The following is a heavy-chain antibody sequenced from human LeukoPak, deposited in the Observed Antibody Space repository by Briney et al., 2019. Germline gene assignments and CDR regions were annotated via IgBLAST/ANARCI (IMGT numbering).Heavy chain of an antibody. J-gene: IGHJ4*02. Sequence: ASVKVSCKASGYNFFSYGINWVRQAPGQGLEWMGWINVNRGGTNYAQRFQGRVTMTRDTSITTAYMELSRLESDDTAVYYCARRYCSSTSCYYFDYWGQGTLVTVSS. D-gene: IGHD2-2*01. CDR3: ARRYCSSTSCYYFDY. CDR2: INVNRGGT. V-gene: IGHV1-2*02. CDR1: GYNFFSYG.